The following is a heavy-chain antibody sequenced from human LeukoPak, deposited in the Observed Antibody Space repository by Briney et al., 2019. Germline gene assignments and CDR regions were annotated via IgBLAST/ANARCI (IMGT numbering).Heavy chain of an antibody. D-gene: IGHD5-12*01. Sequence: GGSLRLSCAASGFTFSSYAMSWVRQAPGKGLEWVSTIGGSGGSTYYADSVKGRFTISRDNSKNTLYLQMSSLRVDDTAVYFCAKGRGFSAYAWGQGTLVTVSS. J-gene: IGHJ4*02. CDR3: AKGRGFSAYA. V-gene: IGHV3-23*01. CDR2: IGGSGGST. CDR1: GFTFSSYA.